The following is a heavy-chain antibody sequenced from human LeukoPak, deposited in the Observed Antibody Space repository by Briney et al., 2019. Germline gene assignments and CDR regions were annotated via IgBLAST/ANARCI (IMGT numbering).Heavy chain of an antibody. D-gene: IGHD5-24*01. V-gene: IGHV3-21*01. CDR1: GFTFSNYA. CDR2: ISSSSSYI. CDR3: ATIGDGYNNDAFDI. J-gene: IGHJ3*02. Sequence: GGSLRLSCAASGFTFSNYAMNWVRQAPGKGLEWVSSISSSSSYIYYADSVKGRFTISRDNAKNSLYLQMNSLRAEDTAVYYCATIGDGYNNDAFDIWGQGTMVTVSS.